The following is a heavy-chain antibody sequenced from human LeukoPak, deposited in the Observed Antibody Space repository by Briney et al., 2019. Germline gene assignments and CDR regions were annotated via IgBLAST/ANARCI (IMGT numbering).Heavy chain of an antibody. CDR2: IKQYGSEK. CDR1: GFRFSSYW. V-gene: IGHV3-7*05. D-gene: IGHD6-13*01. Sequence: GGSLRLSCEASGFRFSSYWMSWVRQAPGKGLEWVATIKQYGSEKYYVDSVKGRFTISRDNAKKSLFLQMDSLRGEDTAVYYCARAAEISALDNWGQGTLVTVSS. J-gene: IGHJ4*02. CDR3: ARAAEISALDN.